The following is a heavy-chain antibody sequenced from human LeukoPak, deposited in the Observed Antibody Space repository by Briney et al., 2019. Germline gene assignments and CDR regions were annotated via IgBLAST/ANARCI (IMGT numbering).Heavy chain of an antibody. CDR3: AREQYDDSGPDAYDI. V-gene: IGHV3-21*04. Sequence: GGSLRLSCAASGFTFSSYSMNWVRQAPGKGLEWVSSISSSSSYIYYADSVKGRFTISRDNSKNTLFLQMNSLRAEDTAVYYCAREQYDDSGPDAYDIWGQGTTVTVSS. CDR2: ISSSSSYI. D-gene: IGHD3-22*01. J-gene: IGHJ3*02. CDR1: GFTFSSYS.